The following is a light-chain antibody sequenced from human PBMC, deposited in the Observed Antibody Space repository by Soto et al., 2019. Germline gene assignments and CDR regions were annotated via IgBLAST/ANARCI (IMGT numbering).Light chain of an antibody. V-gene: IGKV3-11*01. J-gene: IGKJ1*01. Sequence: EIVLTQSPATLSLSPGERATLSCSASQSVSTYFAWYQQKPGQAPRLLIDDASSRATGIPARFSGSGSGTDVTLTISSLEPEDVAVYYCHQRSDLPLTFGQGTKVEIK. CDR2: DAS. CDR3: HQRSDLPLT. CDR1: QSVSTY.